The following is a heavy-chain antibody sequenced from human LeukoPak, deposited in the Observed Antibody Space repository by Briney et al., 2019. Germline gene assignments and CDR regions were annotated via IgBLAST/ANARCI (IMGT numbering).Heavy chain of an antibody. J-gene: IGHJ6*02. CDR3: ARDSTVVVHERATGDYGMDV. V-gene: IGHV3-53*01. CDR1: GFTVSSNY. CDR2: IYSGGST. Sequence: PGGSLRLSCAASGFTVSSNYMSWVRQAPGKGLEWVSVIYSGGSTYYADSVKGRFTISRDNSKNTLYLQMHSLRAEDTAVYYCARDSTVVVHERATGDYGMDVWGQGTTVTVSS. D-gene: IGHD4-23*01.